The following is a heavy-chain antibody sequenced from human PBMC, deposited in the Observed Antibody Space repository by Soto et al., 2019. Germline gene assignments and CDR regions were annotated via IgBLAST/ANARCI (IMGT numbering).Heavy chain of an antibody. D-gene: IGHD4-4*01. CDR2: FDPEDGET. CDR1: CYTLTELS. Sequence: ASAKVSCKFCCYTLTELSMHLFRHSPGKWLECMLGFDPEDGETIYAQKFQGRVTMTEDTSTDTAYMELSSLRSEDTAVYYCATVGGLNPPRDYGNGGYFEYWGQGTLVTVSS. J-gene: IGHJ4*02. V-gene: IGHV1-24*01. CDR3: ATVGGLNPPRDYGNGGYFEY.